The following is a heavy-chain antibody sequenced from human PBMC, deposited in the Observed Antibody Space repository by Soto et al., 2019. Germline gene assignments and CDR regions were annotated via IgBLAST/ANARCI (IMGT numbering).Heavy chain of an antibody. CDR2: MSTDGSSI. V-gene: IGHV3-30-3*01. Sequence: QVQLVESGGGVVQPGRSLRLSCVASGFSFSSDVFHWVRQAPGRGLEWVAVMSTDGSSISYADSVKGRFTISRDNSKNTLYLQMNSLRAEDTAVYSCARELGPHQPFDFWGQGTLVTVSS. CDR3: ARELGPHQPFDF. J-gene: IGHJ4*02. D-gene: IGHD2-2*01. CDR1: GFSFSSDV.